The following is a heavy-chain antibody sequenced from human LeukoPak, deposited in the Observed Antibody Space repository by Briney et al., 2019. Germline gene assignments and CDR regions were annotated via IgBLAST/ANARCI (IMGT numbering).Heavy chain of an antibody. V-gene: IGHV3-53*01. CDR1: GFTFSSYS. CDR3: ARGPFDGGYLEY. CDR2: IYSGGST. J-gene: IGHJ4*02. Sequence: GGSLRLSCAASGFTFSSYSMNWVRQAPGKGLEWVSVIYSGGSTYYADSVKGRFTISRDNSKNTLCLQMNSLRAEDTAVYYCARGPFDGGYLEYWGQGTLVTVSP. D-gene: IGHD3-22*01.